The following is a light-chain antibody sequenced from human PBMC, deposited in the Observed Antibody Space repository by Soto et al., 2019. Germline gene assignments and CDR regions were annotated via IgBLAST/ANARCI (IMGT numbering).Light chain of an antibody. CDR2: GAS. J-gene: IGKJ4*01. Sequence: EIVMSHSPGTQTLSPGEIATLSFMSSQSVSNNYLAWCQQRPGQAPRLLIYGASTRATGIPARFSGSGSGTDFTLTISSLEPEDSAVYFCQQRSNWPVSFGGGTMVDIK. CDR3: QQRSNWPVS. V-gene: IGKV3D-20*02. CDR1: QSVSNNY.